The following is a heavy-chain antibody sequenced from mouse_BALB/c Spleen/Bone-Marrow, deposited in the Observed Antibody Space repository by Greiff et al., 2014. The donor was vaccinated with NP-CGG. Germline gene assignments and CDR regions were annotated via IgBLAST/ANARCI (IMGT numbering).Heavy chain of an antibody. CDR1: GYAFSSSW. CDR2: IYPGDGDT. V-gene: IGHV1-82*01. J-gene: IGHJ4*01. CDR3: ARSAYYGSSYGAMDY. D-gene: IGHD1-1*01. Sequence: QVQLQQSGPELVKPGASVKISCTGSGYAFSSSWMNRVKQRPGQGLEWIGRIYPGDGDTNSNGRFKGKATLTADRSSNTAYMQLSSLTSVDPAVYFCARSAYYGSSYGAMDYWGQGTSVTVSS.